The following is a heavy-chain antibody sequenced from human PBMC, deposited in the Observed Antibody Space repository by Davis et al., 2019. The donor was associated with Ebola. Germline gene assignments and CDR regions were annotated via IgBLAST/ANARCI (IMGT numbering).Heavy chain of an antibody. J-gene: IGHJ3*02. CDR1: GFTFSSYS. CDR3: ARPEWLTDAFDI. CDR2: ISSSSSYI. V-gene: IGHV3-21*04. D-gene: IGHD3-3*01. Sequence: PGGSLRLSCAASGFTFSSYSMNWVRQAPGKGLEWVSSISSSSSYIYYADSVKGRFTISRDNAKNSLYLQMNSLRAEDTAVYYCARPEWLTDAFDIWGQGTMVTVSS.